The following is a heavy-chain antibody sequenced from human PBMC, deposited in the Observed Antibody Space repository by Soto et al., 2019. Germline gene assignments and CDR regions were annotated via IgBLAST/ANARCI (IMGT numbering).Heavy chain of an antibody. J-gene: IGHJ5*02. Sequence: TLSLTCTVSGGSVSNDNFYWSWIRQPPGKGLEWIGYVHSSGITNYNPSLKRRVTISVDTSRNQFSLRLSSVTAADTAVYYCARGLTMGQLPSHFDHWGQGTLVTVS. D-gene: IGHD3-16*01. CDR1: GGSVSNDNFY. CDR3: ARGLTMGQLPSHFDH. V-gene: IGHV4-61*01. CDR2: VHSSGIT.